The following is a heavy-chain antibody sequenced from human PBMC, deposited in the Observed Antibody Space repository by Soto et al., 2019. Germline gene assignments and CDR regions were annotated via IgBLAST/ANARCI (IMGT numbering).Heavy chain of an antibody. CDR2: ISGSDDST. V-gene: IGHV3-23*01. D-gene: IGHD6-6*01. J-gene: IGHJ4*02. CDR3: AKRSSASTFDY. Sequence: EVQLLESGGGLVQPGESLRLSCAASGFTFSNYAMSWVRQAPGKGLEGVSVISGSDDSTYYADSVKGRFTISRDNSKKTVYLQMNSLRAEDTAAYYCAKRSSASTFDYWGQGTLVTVSS. CDR1: GFTFSNYA.